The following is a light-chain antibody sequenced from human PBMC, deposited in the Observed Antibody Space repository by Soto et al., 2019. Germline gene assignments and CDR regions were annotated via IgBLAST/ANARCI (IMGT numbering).Light chain of an antibody. CDR2: RAS. CDR1: QNIYSN. Sequence: EIVMTQSPATLSVSPGERATLSCRASQNIYSNVAWYQQRPGQAPRLLIYRASTRATGIPARFSGSGSGTEFTLTISSLHSEDFTFYSCLQYDNLWAFGQGTKVEIK. CDR3: LQYDNLWA. V-gene: IGKV3-15*01. J-gene: IGKJ1*01.